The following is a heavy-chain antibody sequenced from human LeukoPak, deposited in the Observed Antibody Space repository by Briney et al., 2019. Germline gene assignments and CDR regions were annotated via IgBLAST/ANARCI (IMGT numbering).Heavy chain of an antibody. CDR3: AGDYGYGAQWFAP. Sequence: GGSLRLSCAASGFTFSSYSMNWVRQAPGKGLEWVSSINSSSSYIYYADSVKGRFTISRDNAKNSLYLQMNSLRAEDTAVYYCAGDYGYGAQWFAPWGQGTLVTVSS. CDR1: GFTFSSYS. V-gene: IGHV3-21*01. J-gene: IGHJ5*02. CDR2: INSSSSYI. D-gene: IGHD4-17*01.